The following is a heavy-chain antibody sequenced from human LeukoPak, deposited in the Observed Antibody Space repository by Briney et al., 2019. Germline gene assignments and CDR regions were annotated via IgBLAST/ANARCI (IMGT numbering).Heavy chain of an antibody. CDR1: GFTFSAYW. CDR3: ARVFGAGYSDY. J-gene: IGHJ4*02. V-gene: IGHV3-7*01. D-gene: IGHD4/OR15-4a*01. Sequence: GGSLRLSCAASGFTFSAYWMTWVRQAPGKGLEWVASIKQDGSEKYYVDSVKGRVTISRDNAKNSLYLQMNSLRAEDTAVYYCARVFGAGYSDYWGQGTLVTVSS. CDR2: IKQDGSEK.